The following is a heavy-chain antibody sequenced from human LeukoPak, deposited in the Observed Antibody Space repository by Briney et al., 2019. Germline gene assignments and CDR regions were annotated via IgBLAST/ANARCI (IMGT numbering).Heavy chain of an antibody. V-gene: IGHV3-21*01. CDR3: ARRTYCGGDCYSVGAFDI. D-gene: IGHD2-21*02. J-gene: IGHJ3*02. CDR1: EFTFSIYS. CDR2: ISNSSSYI. Sequence: PGGSLRLSCAASEFTFSIYSVNWVRLARGKGGEWVSSISNSSSYIYYAESVKGRFTISRDNAKNSLYLQMNSLRAEDTAVYYCARRTYCGGDCYSVGAFDIWGQGTMVTVSS.